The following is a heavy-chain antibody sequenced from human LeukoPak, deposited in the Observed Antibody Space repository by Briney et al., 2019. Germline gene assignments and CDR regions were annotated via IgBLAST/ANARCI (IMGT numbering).Heavy chain of an antibody. CDR3: ARELGSGGSYYERLAYFDY. CDR2: IIPIFGTA. V-gene: IGHV1-69*01. J-gene: IGHJ4*02. CDR1: GGTFSSYA. Sequence: SVKVSCKASGGTFSSYAISWVRQAPGQGLEWMGGIIPIFGTANYAQKFQGRVTITADESTITAYMELSSLRSEDKAVYYCARELGSGGSYYERLAYFDYWGQGTLVTVSS. D-gene: IGHD1-26*01.